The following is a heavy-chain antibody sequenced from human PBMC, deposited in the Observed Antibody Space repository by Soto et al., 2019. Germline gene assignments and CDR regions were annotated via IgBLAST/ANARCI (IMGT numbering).Heavy chain of an antibody. CDR2: IYYSGST. D-gene: IGHD2-21*01. J-gene: IGHJ4*02. V-gene: IGHV4-59*08. Sequence: SETLSLTCTVSGGSISSYYWSWIRQPPGKGLEWIGYIYYSGSTNYNPSLKSRVTISVDTSKNQFSLRLQSVTAADTAVYYCVRHRSSREIPFDNWGQGTLVTVSS. CDR3: VRHRSSREIPFDN. CDR1: GGSISSYY.